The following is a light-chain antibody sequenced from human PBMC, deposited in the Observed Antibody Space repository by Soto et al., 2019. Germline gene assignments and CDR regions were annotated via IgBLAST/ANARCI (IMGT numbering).Light chain of an antibody. CDR2: DVS. J-gene: IGLJ1*01. CDR3: NSYTSNNTYV. CDR1: SSDVGAFNY. Sequence: QSVLTQPASVSGSPGQAITISCSGTSSDVGAFNYVSWYRQHPGKAPKLMIYDVSNRPSGASNRFSGSKSGNTASLTISGLRAEDEADYYCNSYTSNNTYVFGTGTKVTVL. V-gene: IGLV2-14*03.